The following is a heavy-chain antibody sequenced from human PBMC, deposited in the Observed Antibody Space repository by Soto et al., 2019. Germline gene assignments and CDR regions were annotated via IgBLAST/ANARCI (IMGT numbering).Heavy chain of an antibody. J-gene: IGHJ4*02. CDR2: ISGSGDST. V-gene: IGHV3-23*01. CDR1: GFSFSSYA. D-gene: IGHD6-19*01. Sequence: EVQLLESGGGLVQPGGSLRLSCAASGFSFSSYAMNWVRQAPGKGLGWVSVISGSGDSTYYADSVKGRFTISRDNSKNTLYLQMISLRAEETAVYYCASRRSGGYFDYWGQGTLVIVSS. CDR3: ASRRSGGYFDY.